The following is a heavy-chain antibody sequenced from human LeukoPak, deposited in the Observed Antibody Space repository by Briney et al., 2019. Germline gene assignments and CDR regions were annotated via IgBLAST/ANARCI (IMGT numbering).Heavy chain of an antibody. CDR1: GFTFSSYE. J-gene: IGHJ6*03. Sequence: GGSLRLSCAASGFTFSSYEVNWVRQAPGKGLEWVSYISGSGRTMYYADSVKGRFTISRDNAKNSLYLQMNSLRAEDTAVYYCAKVGPAVGYYYYMDVWGKGTTVTVSS. D-gene: IGHD4-23*01. CDR2: ISGSGRTM. CDR3: AKVGPAVGYYYYMDV. V-gene: IGHV3-48*03.